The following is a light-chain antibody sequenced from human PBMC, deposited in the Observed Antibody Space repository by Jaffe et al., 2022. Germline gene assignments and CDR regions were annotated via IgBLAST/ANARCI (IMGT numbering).Light chain of an antibody. J-gene: IGKJ1*01. CDR1: QSVLYSPSSKNY. Sequence: DIVMTQSPDSLAVSLGERATIDCKSSQSVLYSPSSKNYLGWYQQKPGRPPKLLIYGASTRVSGVADRFNGSGSATDFTLTISSLQAEDVAVYYCQQYYSAPLTFGQGTKVEIK. V-gene: IGKV4-1*01. CDR3: QQYYSAPLT. CDR2: GAS.